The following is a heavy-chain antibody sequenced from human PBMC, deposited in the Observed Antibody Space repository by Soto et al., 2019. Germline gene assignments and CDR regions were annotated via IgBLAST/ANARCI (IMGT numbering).Heavy chain of an antibody. CDR1: GGSFSGYY. V-gene: IGHV4-34*01. D-gene: IGHD3-10*01. CDR2: INHSGST. CDR3: ARVGRQTLLWFGELLLRNDY. Sequence: PSETLSLTCAVYGGSFSGYYWSWIRQPPGKGLEWIGEINHSGSTNYNPSLKSRVTISVDTSKNQFSLKLSSVTAADTAVYYCARVGRQTLLWFGELLLRNDYWGQGTLVTVSS. J-gene: IGHJ4*02.